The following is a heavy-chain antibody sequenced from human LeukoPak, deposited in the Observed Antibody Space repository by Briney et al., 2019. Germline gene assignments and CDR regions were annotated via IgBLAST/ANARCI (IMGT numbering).Heavy chain of an antibody. Sequence: GGSLRLSCAASGFTFSNYDMHWVRQATGKGLEWVSAIGTVGDTYYPGSVKGRFTISRENAKNSLYLQMNSLRAEDTAIYYCARDGDYSSSWYDFDYWGRGTLVTVSS. CDR3: ARDGDYSSSWYDFDY. V-gene: IGHV3-13*01. CDR2: IGTVGDT. J-gene: IGHJ4*02. CDR1: GFTFSNYD. D-gene: IGHD6-13*01.